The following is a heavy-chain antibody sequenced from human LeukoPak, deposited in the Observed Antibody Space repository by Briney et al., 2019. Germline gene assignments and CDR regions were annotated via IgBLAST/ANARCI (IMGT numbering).Heavy chain of an antibody. CDR3: AKGSGLNYNYYMDV. J-gene: IGHJ6*03. CDR1: GYTFTSYA. CDR2: INAGNGNT. V-gene: IGHV1-3*03. Sequence: GASVKVSCKASGYTFTSYAMHWVRQAPGQRLECMGWINAGNGNTKYSQEFQGRVTITRDTSASTAYMELSSLRSEDMAVYYCAKGSGLNYNYYMDVWGKGTTVTVSS. D-gene: IGHD3-10*01.